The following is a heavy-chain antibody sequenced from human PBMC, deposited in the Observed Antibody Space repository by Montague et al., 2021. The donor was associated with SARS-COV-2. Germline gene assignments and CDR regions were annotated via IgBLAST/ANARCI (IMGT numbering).Heavy chain of an antibody. CDR2: MYSSGTT. V-gene: IGHV4-39*01. CDR1: GGSISSTSFF. CDR3: ARSTSGWLIY. Sequence: SETLSLTCSVSGGSISSTSFFWAWIRQPPGKGLEWVGSMYSSGTTYYNPSLKSRVTISGDTSRNQFSVRLSSVTAADTAVYYCARSTSGWLIYWGQGTLVTVSS. J-gene: IGHJ4*02. D-gene: IGHD6-19*01.